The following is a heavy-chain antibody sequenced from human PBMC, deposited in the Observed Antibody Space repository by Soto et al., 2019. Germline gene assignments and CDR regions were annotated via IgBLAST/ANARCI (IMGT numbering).Heavy chain of an antibody. J-gene: IGHJ4*02. V-gene: IGHV5-10-1*01. CDR1: EYRFRIYW. Sequence: GESLKLSCQAFEYRFRIYWISWVRPTPGAGLEWMGRVDPNDSFATYSPSFEGHVSISVDKSTNIVYLQWRSLRASDTATYYCARHQSGSGNSNFDFWGQGTPVTVSS. CDR2: VDPNDSFA. D-gene: IGHD3-10*01. CDR3: ARHQSGSGNSNFDF.